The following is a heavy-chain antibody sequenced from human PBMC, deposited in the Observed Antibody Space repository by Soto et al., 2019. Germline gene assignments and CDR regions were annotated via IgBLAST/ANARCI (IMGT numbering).Heavy chain of an antibody. CDR3: ARERDYYDSSGYLPSFFYI. V-gene: IGHV1-69*06. Sequence: GASVKVSFKASGCTFSSYSISWVLQAPGQGLEWMGRIISIFGTANYAQKFQGRVTITADKSTSTAYMELSSLRYEDTAVYYCARERDYYDSSGYLPSFFYIWGQGTMVTVSS. CDR2: IISIFGTA. J-gene: IGHJ3*02. D-gene: IGHD3-22*01. CDR1: GCTFSSYS.